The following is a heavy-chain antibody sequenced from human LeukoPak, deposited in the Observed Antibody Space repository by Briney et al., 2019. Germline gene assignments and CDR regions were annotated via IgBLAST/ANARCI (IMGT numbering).Heavy chain of an antibody. CDR2: IYYNGNT. Sequence: PSETLSLTCSVSGGSISSYYWSWIRQPPGKELEWIGYIYYNGNTNYNPSLNSRVTMSVDTSKNQFSLRLSSVTAADTPVYYCARGGSSSSLNHFDYWGQGTLVTVSS. J-gene: IGHJ4*02. D-gene: IGHD6-13*01. CDR1: GGSISSYY. CDR3: ARGGSSSSLNHFDY. V-gene: IGHV4-59*01.